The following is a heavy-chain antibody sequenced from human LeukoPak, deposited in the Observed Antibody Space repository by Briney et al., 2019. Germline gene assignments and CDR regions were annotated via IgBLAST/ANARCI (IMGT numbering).Heavy chain of an antibody. CDR3: AKNYGSRTTVPYGMDV. CDR1: GFTFSSYA. D-gene: IGHD3-10*01. CDR2: IGSGSGGTT. Sequence: GGSLRLSCAASGFTFSSYAMRWVRQAPGKGLEWVSAIGSGSGGTTIYADYVKVRFTISRDNSKNALYLQMSSMRDEDTAVYYCAKNYGSRTTVPYGMDVWGQGTTVTVSS. J-gene: IGHJ6*02. V-gene: IGHV3-23*01.